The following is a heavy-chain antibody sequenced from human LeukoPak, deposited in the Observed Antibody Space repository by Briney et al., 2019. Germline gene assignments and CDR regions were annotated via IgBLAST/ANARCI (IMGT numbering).Heavy chain of an antibody. V-gene: IGHV3-48*03. Sequence: PGGSLRLSCAASGFTFSSYEMNWVRQAPGKGLEWVSDISSSGSTKHYADSVKGRFTISRDNAKNSLYLQMNSLRAEDTAVYYCARDSKRLVGFDPWGQGTLVTVSS. D-gene: IGHD6-13*01. CDR3: ARDSKRLVGFDP. J-gene: IGHJ5*02. CDR2: ISSSGSTK. CDR1: GFTFSSYE.